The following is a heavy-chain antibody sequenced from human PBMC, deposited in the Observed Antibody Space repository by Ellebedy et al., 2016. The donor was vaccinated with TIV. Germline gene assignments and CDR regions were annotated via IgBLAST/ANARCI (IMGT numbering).Heavy chain of an antibody. V-gene: IGHV3-74*01. Sequence: GESLKISXAASGFSFSVYSLHWVRQVPGKGLVWVSRIFSDGTTTSYADSVKGRFTISRDNSQNTLFLQMNSLRVEDTAVYYGAGAAYGDYADYWGQGTLVTVSS. CDR3: AGAAYGDYADY. CDR2: IFSDGTTT. CDR1: GFSFSVYS. D-gene: IGHD4-17*01. J-gene: IGHJ4*02.